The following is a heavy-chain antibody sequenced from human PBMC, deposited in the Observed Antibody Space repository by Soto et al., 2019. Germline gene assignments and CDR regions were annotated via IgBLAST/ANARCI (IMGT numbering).Heavy chain of an antibody. CDR1: GYSFSYYG. CDR2: INTKTGHR. D-gene: IGHD3-22*01. CDR3: ARDRLRGYDSSGFYS. Sequence: QVQLEQSGAEMRKPGASVKVSCKASGYSFSYYGINWVRQAPGQGLEWMGWINTKTGHRNYAQKFEDRLTMTTATYTNTVYKELKRLRSDDTAVYYCARDRLRGYDSSGFYSWGQGTPVTVSS. J-gene: IGHJ4*02. V-gene: IGHV1-18*01.